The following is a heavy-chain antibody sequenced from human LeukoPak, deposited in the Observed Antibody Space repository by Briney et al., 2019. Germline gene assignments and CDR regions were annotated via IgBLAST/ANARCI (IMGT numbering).Heavy chain of an antibody. CDR3: AKDRKPGIAVAGRFDY. D-gene: IGHD6-19*01. J-gene: IGHJ4*02. CDR1: RFTFSSYA. V-gene: IGHV3-23*01. Sequence: GGSLRLSCAASRFTFSSYAMSWVRQAPGKGLEWVSAISGDGGNTYYADSVKGRFTISRDNSKNTLYLQMNSLRAEDTAVYYCAKDRKPGIAVAGRFDYWGQGTLVTVSS. CDR2: ISGDGGNT.